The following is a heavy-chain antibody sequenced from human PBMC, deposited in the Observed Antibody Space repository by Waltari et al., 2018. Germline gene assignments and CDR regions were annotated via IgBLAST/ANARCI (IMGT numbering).Heavy chain of an antibody. D-gene: IGHD6-13*01. CDR1: GGSFSHYA. CDR2: IIPMFETA. V-gene: IGHV1-69*05. J-gene: IGHJ3*02. CDR3: ARGGLYGQQLLESAFEI. Sequence: QVQLVQSGAEVKKPGSSVEVSCQASGGSFSHYAITWGRQAPGQGLEWMGGIIPMFETANYAQKFQERVTITTDGSMTTAYMELSSLTSEDTAVYYCARGGLYGQQLLESAFEIWGQGTKVTVAS.